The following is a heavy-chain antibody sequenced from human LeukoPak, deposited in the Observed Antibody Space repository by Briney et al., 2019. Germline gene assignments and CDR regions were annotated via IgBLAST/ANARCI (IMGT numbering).Heavy chain of an antibody. V-gene: IGHV1-2*02. CDR1: GYTFTDYF. CDR3: ARDRLPGTTGRHAFDI. Sequence: SVKVSCKPSGYTFTDYFMQWLRQPPGQGREWMGWINPNSGGTNYAQKFQGRVTMTRDTSISTAYMELSRLRSDDTAVYYCARDRLPGTTGRHAFDIWGQGTMVTVSS. CDR2: INPNSGGT. D-gene: IGHD1-1*01. J-gene: IGHJ3*02.